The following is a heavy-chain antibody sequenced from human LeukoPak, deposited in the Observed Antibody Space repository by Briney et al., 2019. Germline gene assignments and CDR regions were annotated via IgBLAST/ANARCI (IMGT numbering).Heavy chain of an antibody. J-gene: IGHJ5*02. CDR3: AKDLSGYCSGGSCYPNWFDP. V-gene: IGHV3-30*02. CDR1: GFTFSGHG. Sequence: GGSLRLSCAASGFTFSGHGMHWVRQAPGQGLEWVAFIRYDGSDKRYADSVKGRFTISRDNSRNTLYLQMNSLRPEDTAVYYCAKDLSGYCSGGSCYPNWFDPWGQGTLVTVSS. D-gene: IGHD2-15*01. CDR2: IRYDGSDK.